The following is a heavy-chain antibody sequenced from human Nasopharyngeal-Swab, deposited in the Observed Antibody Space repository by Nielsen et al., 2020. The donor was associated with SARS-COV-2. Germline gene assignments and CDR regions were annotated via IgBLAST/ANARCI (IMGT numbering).Heavy chain of an antibody. D-gene: IGHD3-10*01. CDR2: IIPIFGTA. J-gene: IGHJ4*02. CDR3: ARDQSLGEFLAFDY. Sequence: SVKVSCKASGGTFSSYAISWVRQAPGQGLEWMGGIIPIFGTANYAQKFQGRVTITADESTSTAYMELSSLRSEDTAVYYCARDQSLGEFLAFDYWGQGTLVTVSS. V-gene: IGHV1-69*13. CDR1: GGTFSSYA.